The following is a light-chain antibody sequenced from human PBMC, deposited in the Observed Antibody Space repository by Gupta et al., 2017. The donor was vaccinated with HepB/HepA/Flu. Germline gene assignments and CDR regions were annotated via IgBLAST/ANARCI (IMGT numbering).Light chain of an antibody. CDR1: QSLLHSNGYNY. CDR2: LGS. CDR3: MQALQTPRS. Sequence: DMVMTQSHISLPVTPGEPASISCRSSQSLLHSNGYNYLDWYLQKPGQSPQLLIYLGSNRASGVPDRFSGSGSGTDFTLKISRVEAEDVGVYYCMQALQTPRSFGQGTKLEIK. V-gene: IGKV2-28*01. J-gene: IGKJ2*03.